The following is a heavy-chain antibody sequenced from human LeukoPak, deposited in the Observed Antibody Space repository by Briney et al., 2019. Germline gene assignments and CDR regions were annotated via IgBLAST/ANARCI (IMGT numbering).Heavy chain of an antibody. CDR2: IEPDGSGK. Sequence: GGSLGLSCAASGFSFKDYWMSWVRQAPGKGLEWVADIEPDGSGKTYVDSVKGRFSISRDNAQQSLYLQMDTLTAEDTAVYYCVTSWVRQQRDFWGQGILVTVSP. CDR3: VTSWVRQQRDF. V-gene: IGHV3-7*01. J-gene: IGHJ4*02. D-gene: IGHD3-10*01. CDR1: GFSFKDYW.